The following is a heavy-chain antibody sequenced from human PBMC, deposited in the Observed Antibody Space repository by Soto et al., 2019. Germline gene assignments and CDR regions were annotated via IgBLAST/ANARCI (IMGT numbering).Heavy chain of an antibody. CDR2: INSDGSST. Sequence: GGSLRLSCAASGFTFSSYWMHWVRQAPGKGLVWVSRINSDGSSTSYADSVKGRFTISRDNAKNTLYLQMNSLRAEDTAVYYCARDLRGGGIYYYYYGMDVWGQGTTVTVSS. D-gene: IGHD3-10*01. J-gene: IGHJ6*02. V-gene: IGHV3-74*01. CDR3: ARDLRGGGIYYYYYGMDV. CDR1: GFTFSSYW.